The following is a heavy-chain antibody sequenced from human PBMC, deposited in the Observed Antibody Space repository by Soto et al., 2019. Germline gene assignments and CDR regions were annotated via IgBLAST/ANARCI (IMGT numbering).Heavy chain of an antibody. CDR2: MNPNSGNT. CDR3: ARGAVEMATIVPDY. Sequence: QVQLVQSGAEVKKPGASVKVSCKASGYTFTSYDINWVRQATGQGLEWMGWMNPNSGNTGYAQKFQGRVTMTRNTYIRTAYMELSSLRSEDTAVYYCARGAVEMATIVPDYWGQGTLVTVSS. D-gene: IGHD5-12*01. J-gene: IGHJ4*02. CDR1: GYTFTSYD. V-gene: IGHV1-8*01.